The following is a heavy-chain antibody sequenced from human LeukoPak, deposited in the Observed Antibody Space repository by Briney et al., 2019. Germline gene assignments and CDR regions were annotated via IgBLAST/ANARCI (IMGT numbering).Heavy chain of an antibody. CDR2: INPHSGGT. CDR1: GYTFIVYY. J-gene: IGHJ4*02. CDR3: AREGVIGDGYNFFDY. D-gene: IGHD5-24*01. V-gene: IGHV1-2*02. Sequence: ASLKVSSKASGYTFIVYYMHWVRQAPGQGLGRMGWINPHSGGTNSEQNFQGRVTMSRDTSISTVYMELSRLRSDDAALYYCAREGVIGDGYNFFDYWGQGTLVTVSS.